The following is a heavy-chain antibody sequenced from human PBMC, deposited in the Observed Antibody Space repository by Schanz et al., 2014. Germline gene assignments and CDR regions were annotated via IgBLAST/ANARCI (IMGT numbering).Heavy chain of an antibody. CDR3: AKDAPYPFDL. CDR1: GFTFSSHW. J-gene: IGHJ2*01. CDR2: INSVGSNT. Sequence: EVQLVQSGGGLVQPGGSLRLSCAASGFTFSSHWMHWVRQDPGKGLVWVARINSVGSNTDYADSVTGRFTISRDNAKNTLYLQMNSLRAEDTAIYYCAKDAPYPFDLWGRGTLITVSS. V-gene: IGHV3-74*01.